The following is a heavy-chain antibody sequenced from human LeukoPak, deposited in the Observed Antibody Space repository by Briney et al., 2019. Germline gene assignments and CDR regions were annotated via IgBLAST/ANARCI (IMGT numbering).Heavy chain of an antibody. CDR3: AKDSHWILFDD. CDR1: GSGFIFSNYG. V-gene: IGHV3-23*01. CDR2: IGGSGTRT. D-gene: IGHD2-2*03. J-gene: IGHJ4*02. Sequence: GGSLRLSCAASGSGFIFSNYGMRWVRQAPGKGLEWVTGIGGSGTRTYYADSVKGRFTISSDNSKNTLYLQMDSLRDEDTAVYYCAKDSHWILFDDWGQGTLVAVSS.